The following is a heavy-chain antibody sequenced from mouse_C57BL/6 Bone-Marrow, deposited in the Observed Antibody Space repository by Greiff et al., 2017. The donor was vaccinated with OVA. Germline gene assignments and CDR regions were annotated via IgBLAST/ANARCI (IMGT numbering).Heavy chain of an antibody. CDR2: ISDGGSYT. J-gene: IGHJ4*01. V-gene: IGHV5-4*01. CDR3: ARDEDYYGSSYYAMDY. CDR1: GFTFSSYA. D-gene: IGHD1-1*01. Sequence: EVKVVESGGGLVKPGGSLKLSCAASGFTFSSYAMSWVRQTPEKRLEWVATISDGGSYTYYPDNVKGRVTISRDNAKNNLYLQMSHLKSEDTAMYYCARDEDYYGSSYYAMDYWGQGTSVTVSS.